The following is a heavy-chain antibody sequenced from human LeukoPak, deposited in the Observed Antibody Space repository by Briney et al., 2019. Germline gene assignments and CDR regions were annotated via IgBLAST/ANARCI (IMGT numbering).Heavy chain of an antibody. J-gene: IGHJ4*02. CDR1: GFTLSSYD. CDR2: ISSTGTII. V-gene: IGHV3-48*03. CDR3: ARDPSPEGFDY. Sequence: GGSLRLSCAASGFTLSSYDMNWVRQSPGQGLECVSYISSTGTIIYYADSVKGRFTISRDNAKNSLYLQMNCLRAEDTAVYYCARDPSPEGFDYWGQGTLVTVSS. D-gene: IGHD1-14*01.